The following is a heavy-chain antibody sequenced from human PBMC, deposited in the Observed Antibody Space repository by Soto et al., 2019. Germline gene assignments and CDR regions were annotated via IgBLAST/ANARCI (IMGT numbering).Heavy chain of an antibody. CDR2: IYYSGST. Sequence: SETLSLTCTVSGGSISSYYWSWIRQPPGKGLEWIGYIYYSGSTNYNPSLKSRVTISVDTSKNQFSLKLSSVTAADTAVYYCARDDYGLNWFDPWGQGTLVTVSS. CDR1: GGSISSYY. V-gene: IGHV4-59*01. J-gene: IGHJ5*02. D-gene: IGHD3-10*01. CDR3: ARDDYGLNWFDP.